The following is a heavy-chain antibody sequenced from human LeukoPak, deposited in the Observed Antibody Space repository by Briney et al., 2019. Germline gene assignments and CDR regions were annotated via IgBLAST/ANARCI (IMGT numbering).Heavy chain of an antibody. CDR1: GFRFVDYG. D-gene: IGHD6-6*01. J-gene: IGHJ4*02. Sequence: GGSLRLSCATSGFRFVDYGLSWVRQAPGKGLEGLSAINWNGGITEYADSVKGRFTISRDNAKNSLYLQMDSLRAEDTAVYYCAKGLSYSSGGGGNWGQGTPVTVSA. CDR2: INWNGGIT. V-gene: IGHV3-20*04. CDR3: AKGLSYSSGGGGN.